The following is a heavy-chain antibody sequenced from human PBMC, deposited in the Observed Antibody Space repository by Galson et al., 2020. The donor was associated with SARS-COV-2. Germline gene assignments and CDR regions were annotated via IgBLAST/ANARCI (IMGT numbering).Heavy chain of an antibody. V-gene: IGHV1-46*04. CDR3: AREWGDINSSVFDY. CDR2: INPSGDIT. D-gene: IGHD2-21*01. J-gene: IGHJ4*02. CDR1: GYTFISFY. Sequence: ASVKVSCKASGYTFISFYIHWVRQAPGQGLECMGVINPSGDITSYAQKLRGRVTVTRDMSTQTVYMELSSLTSEDTAVYYCAREWGDINSSVFDYWGQGSLVVVSS.